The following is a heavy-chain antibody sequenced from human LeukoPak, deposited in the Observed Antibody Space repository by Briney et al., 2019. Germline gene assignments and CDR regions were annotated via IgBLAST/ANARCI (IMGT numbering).Heavy chain of an antibody. V-gene: IGHV3-23*01. CDR2: ISGSDPGT. J-gene: IGHJ4*02. Sequence: GGSLRLSCAASGFTFSSYGMHWVRQAPGRRLEWVSAISGSDPGTYYADSVKGRFTISRDNSKNTLFLQMNSLRAEDTAVYYCVRGVGFSGYVDYWGQGTLVTVSS. D-gene: IGHD5-12*01. CDR1: GFTFSSYG. CDR3: VRGVGFSGYVDY.